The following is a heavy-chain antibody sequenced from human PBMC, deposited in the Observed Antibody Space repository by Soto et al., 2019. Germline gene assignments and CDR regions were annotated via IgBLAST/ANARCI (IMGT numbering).Heavy chain of an antibody. CDR2: IRSKAYGGTT. Sequence: GGSLRLSCTASGFTFGDYAMSWFRQAPGKGLEWVGFIRSKAYGGTTEYAASVKGRFTISRDDSKSIAYLQMNSLKTEDTAVYYCTRGGDSVLRYFDWLPIYYYGMDVWGQGTTVTVPS. CDR1: GFTFGDYA. CDR3: TRGGDSVLRYFDWLPIYYYGMDV. D-gene: IGHD3-9*01. V-gene: IGHV3-49*03. J-gene: IGHJ6*02.